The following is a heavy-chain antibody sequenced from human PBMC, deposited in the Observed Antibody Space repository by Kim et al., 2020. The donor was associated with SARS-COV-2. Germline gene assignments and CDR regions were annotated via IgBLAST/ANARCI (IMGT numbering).Heavy chain of an antibody. CDR2: INSNGGDT. D-gene: IGHD2-8*02. J-gene: IGHJ4*02. V-gene: IGHV1-2*02. CDR1: GYTFTDYY. CDR3: ARVMEYCTVNSCAMYDF. Sequence: ASVKVSCKTSGYTFTDYYMHWVRQAPGQGLEWMGWINSNGGDTNYAQKFQGRVAMTRDTSISTAYMELNRLKSDDAAIYYCARVMEYCTVNSCAMYDFWGQGTLVTVSS.